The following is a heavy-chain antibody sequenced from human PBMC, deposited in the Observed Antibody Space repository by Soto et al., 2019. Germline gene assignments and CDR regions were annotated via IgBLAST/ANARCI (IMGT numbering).Heavy chain of an antibody. CDR2: ISWNSGSI. J-gene: IGHJ4*02. Sequence: GGSLRLSCAASGFTFDDYAMHWVRQAPGKGLEWVSGISWNSGSIGYADSVKGRFTISRDNAKNSLYLQMNSLRAEDTALYYCAKDIGSSGSWRTFDYWGQGTLVTVSS. D-gene: IGHD6-19*01. CDR1: GFTFDDYA. V-gene: IGHV3-9*01. CDR3: AKDIGSSGSWRTFDY.